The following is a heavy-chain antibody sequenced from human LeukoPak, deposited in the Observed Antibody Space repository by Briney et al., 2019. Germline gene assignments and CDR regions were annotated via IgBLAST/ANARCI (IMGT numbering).Heavy chain of an antibody. V-gene: IGHV3-23*01. D-gene: IGHD2-15*01. Sequence: GGSLRLSCAASGFTFCDYAMNWVRQAPGKGLEWVSVISGSGGGSHYADSVKGRCTISRDNSKNTLYLQMDSLRGEDTAVYYCAKEGAAVMGYFDYWGQGALVIVSS. CDR1: GFTFCDYA. CDR3: AKEGAAVMGYFDY. J-gene: IGHJ4*02. CDR2: ISGSGGGS.